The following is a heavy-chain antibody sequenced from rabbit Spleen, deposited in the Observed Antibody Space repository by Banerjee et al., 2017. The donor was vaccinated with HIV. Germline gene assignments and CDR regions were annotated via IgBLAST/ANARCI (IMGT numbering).Heavy chain of an antibody. Sequence: QSLEESGGDLVKPGASLTLTCTASGVSFSNNHYMCWVRQAPGKGLEWIGCIYAGGSDSTYYATWPKGRFTISRTSSTTVTLQMTSLTAADTATYFCARDLASVVGWNFNLWGPGTLVTVS. V-gene: IGHV1S40*01. CDR2: IYAGGSDST. CDR3: ARDLASVVGWNFNL. J-gene: IGHJ4*01. CDR1: GVSFSNNHY. D-gene: IGHD3-1*01.